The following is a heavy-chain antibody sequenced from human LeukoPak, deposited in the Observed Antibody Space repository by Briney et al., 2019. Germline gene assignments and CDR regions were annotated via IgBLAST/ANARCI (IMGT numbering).Heavy chain of an antibody. Sequence: SETLSLTCAVYGGSFSGYYWSWIRQPPGKGLEWIGEINHSGSTNYNPSLKSRVTISVGTSKNQFSLKLSSVTAADTAVYYCAPRGDYYDSSGYYYPDYWGQGTLVTVSS. J-gene: IGHJ4*02. CDR3: APRGDYYDSSGYYYPDY. D-gene: IGHD3-22*01. V-gene: IGHV4-34*01. CDR1: GGSFSGYY. CDR2: INHSGST.